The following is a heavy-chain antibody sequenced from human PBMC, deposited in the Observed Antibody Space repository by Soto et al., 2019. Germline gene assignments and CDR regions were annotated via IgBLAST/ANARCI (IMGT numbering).Heavy chain of an antibody. Sequence: QVQLVQSGAEVKKPGSSVKVSCRASGGTLNKHAITWVRRAPGLGLEWLGGIFPMFGIPNYPQKFQGRVTITADDSTNTSHMELNSLTSDDTAVYYCARGGTSGWLKGAYDVWGQGTMVTVSS. CDR3: ARGGTSGWLKGAYDV. D-gene: IGHD6-19*01. CDR1: GGTLNKHA. CDR2: IFPMFGIP. J-gene: IGHJ3*01. V-gene: IGHV1-69*01.